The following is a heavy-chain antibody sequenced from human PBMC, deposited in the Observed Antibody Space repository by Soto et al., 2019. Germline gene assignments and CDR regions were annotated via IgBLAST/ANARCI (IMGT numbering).Heavy chain of an antibody. J-gene: IGHJ4*02. V-gene: IGHV2-5*01. CDR2: IYWNGDK. D-gene: IGHD6-19*01. Sequence: QITLKESGPTLVKPTQTLTLTCTFSGFSLSTSGVGVGWIRQSPGKALQWLALIYWNGDKRYNPSLKTRLTFTKDTSKNQVVLTLTNMDPVDTATYYCAHRPSGWFLFDYWGQGTLVTVSS. CDR1: GFSLSTSGVG. CDR3: AHRPSGWFLFDY.